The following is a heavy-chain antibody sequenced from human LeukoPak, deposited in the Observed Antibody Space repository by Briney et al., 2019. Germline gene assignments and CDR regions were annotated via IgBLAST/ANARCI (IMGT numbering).Heavy chain of an antibody. CDR2: IYDSGST. J-gene: IGHJ4*02. CDR1: GGSIRSSYYY. CDR3: ARRSITGTTDSDY. D-gene: IGHD1-20*01. V-gene: IGHV4-39*01. Sequence: SETLSLTCTVSGGSIRSSYYYWGWIRQPPGKGLEWIGSIYDSGSTYYNPSLKSRVTISVDTSKNQFSLKLNSVTAADTAVYYCARRSITGTTDSDYWGQGTLVTVSS.